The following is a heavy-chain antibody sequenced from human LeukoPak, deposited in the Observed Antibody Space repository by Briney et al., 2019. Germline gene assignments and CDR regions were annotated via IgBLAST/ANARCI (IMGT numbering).Heavy chain of an antibody. J-gene: IGHJ5*02. CDR3: ARDPTAYCSGGSCYSRWFDP. Sequence: GASVKVSCKASGGTFSSYAISWERQAPGQGLEWMGGIIPIFGTANYAQKFQGRVTITADESTSTAYMELSSLRSEDTAVYYCARDPTAYCSGGSCYSRWFDPWGQGTLVTVSS. CDR2: IIPIFGTA. D-gene: IGHD2-15*01. CDR1: GGTFSSYA. V-gene: IGHV1-69*13.